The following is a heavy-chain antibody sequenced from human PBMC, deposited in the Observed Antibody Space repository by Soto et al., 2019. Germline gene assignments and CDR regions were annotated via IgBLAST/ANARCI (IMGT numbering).Heavy chain of an antibody. CDR1: GFTFSSYG. CDR2: ISYDGSNK. Sequence: QVQLVESGGGVVQPGRSLRLSCAASGFTFSSYGMHWVRQAPGKGLEWVAVISYDGSNKYYADSVKGRFTISRDNXKNTLYLQMNGLRAEDTAVYYCAKDRSVVVNYAFDIWGQGTMVTVSS. CDR3: AKDRSVVVNYAFDI. J-gene: IGHJ3*02. D-gene: IGHD3-22*01. V-gene: IGHV3-30*18.